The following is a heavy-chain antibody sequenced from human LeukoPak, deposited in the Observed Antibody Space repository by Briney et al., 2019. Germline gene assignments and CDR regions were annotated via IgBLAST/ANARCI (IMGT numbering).Heavy chain of an antibody. Sequence: GGSLRLSCAASGFTFSTHWMSWFRQAPGKGLEWVALIQKDGSDKYYVDSVKGRFTISRDNAKNALYLQMNGRRADDTAVYYCAGDEGWTFDIWGQGTKDTVSS. D-gene: IGHD5-24*01. J-gene: IGHJ3*02. CDR3: AGDEGWTFDI. CDR2: IQKDGSDK. CDR1: GFTFSTHW. V-gene: IGHV3-7*01.